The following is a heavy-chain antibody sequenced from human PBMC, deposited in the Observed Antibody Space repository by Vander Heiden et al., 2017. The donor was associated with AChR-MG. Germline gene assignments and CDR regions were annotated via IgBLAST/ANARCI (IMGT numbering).Heavy chain of an antibody. J-gene: IGHJ6*02. CDR3: ARVGPDADYYYYYGMDV. Sequence: QVQLQQSGPGLVKPSQTLSLTCATSGDSVSSNSAAWHWIRQSPSRGLEWLGRKYYRSKWYNDYAVSVKSRITINPDTSKNQFSLQLNSVTPEDTAVYYCARVGPDADYYYYYGMDVWGQGTTVTVSS. CDR2: KYYRSKWYN. CDR1: GDSVSSNSAA. V-gene: IGHV6-1*01.